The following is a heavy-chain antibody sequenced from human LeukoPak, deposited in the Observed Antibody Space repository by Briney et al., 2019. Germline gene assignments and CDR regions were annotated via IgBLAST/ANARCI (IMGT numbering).Heavy chain of an antibody. Sequence: PSETLSPTCTVSGGSISNYFWSWIRQPPGKGLEWIGYIYSTGSTNSNPSLKSRVTISVDTSQNQFSLKLTSVTAADTAVYYCARHTIDRSLGGVPDYFDSWGQGISVTVSS. J-gene: IGHJ4*02. CDR2: IYSTGST. CDR1: GGSISNYF. V-gene: IGHV4-59*08. D-gene: IGHD3-16*01. CDR3: ARHTIDRSLGGVPDYFDS.